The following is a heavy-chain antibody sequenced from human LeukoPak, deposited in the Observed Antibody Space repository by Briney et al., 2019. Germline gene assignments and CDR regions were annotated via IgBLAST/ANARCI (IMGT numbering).Heavy chain of an antibody. J-gene: IGHJ4*02. CDR2: IYYSGST. D-gene: IGHD4-17*01. V-gene: IGHV4-39*07. CDR1: GGSISSSSYY. Sequence: PSETLSLTCTVSGGSISSSSYYWGWIRQPPGKGLEWIGSIYYSGSTYYNPSLKSRVTISVDTSKNQFSLKLSSVTAADTAVYYCARYGDYSSSTLFDYWGQGTLVTVSS. CDR3: ARYGDYSSSTLFDY.